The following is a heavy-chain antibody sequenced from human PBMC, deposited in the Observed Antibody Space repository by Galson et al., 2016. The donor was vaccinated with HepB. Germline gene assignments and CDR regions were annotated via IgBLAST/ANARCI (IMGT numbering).Heavy chain of an antibody. D-gene: IGHD4-17*01. V-gene: IGHV3-53*01. CDR2: IYSGGNT. CDR1: GFSVNHNY. CDR3: ARTQRNGDELDY. J-gene: IGHJ4*02. Sequence: SLRLSCAASGFSVNHNYMTWVRQAPGKGLEWVSLIYSGGNTNYADSVKGRFTISRDNAKNSLSLQMNSLSAEDTAVYYCARTQRNGDELDYWGQGTLVTVSS.